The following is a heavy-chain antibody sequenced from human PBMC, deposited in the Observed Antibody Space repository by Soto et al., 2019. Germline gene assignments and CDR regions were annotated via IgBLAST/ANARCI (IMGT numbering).Heavy chain of an antibody. J-gene: IGHJ4*01. CDR1: GFTFNKVC. D-gene: IGHD1-7*01. V-gene: IGHV3-15*05. CDR2: IKSTIDGGRF. CDR3: ATSVTGTARAIDY. Sequence: EVQLVESGGGLVKPGGSLRLSCAASGFTFNKVCMSWVRQAPGKGPEWVGRIKSTIDGGRFDYRAPVNGRFTISRDDSTNTLYLDINSLKTEDTGLYYCATSVTGTARAIDYSGPGTLVTVAS.